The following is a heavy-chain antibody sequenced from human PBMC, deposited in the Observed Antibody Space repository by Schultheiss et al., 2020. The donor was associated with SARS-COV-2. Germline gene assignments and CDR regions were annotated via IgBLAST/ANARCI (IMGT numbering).Heavy chain of an antibody. D-gene: IGHD4-11*01. CDR2: ISGSGGST. CDR3: ARHYTRRDAFDI. CDR1: GFTFSSYS. J-gene: IGHJ3*02. Sequence: GGSLRLSCAASGFTFSSYSMNWVRQAPGKGLEWVSAISGSGGSTYYADSVKGRFTISRDNAKNSLYLQMNSLRAEDTAVYYCARHYTRRDAFDIWGQGTMVTVSS. V-gene: IGHV3-21*01.